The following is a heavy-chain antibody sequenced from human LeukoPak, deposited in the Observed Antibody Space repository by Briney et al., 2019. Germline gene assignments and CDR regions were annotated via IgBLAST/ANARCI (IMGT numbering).Heavy chain of an antibody. CDR3: ATVGPPSRLAYCGGDCSIDY. D-gene: IGHD2-21*02. CDR1: GYTFSNYG. J-gene: IGHJ4*02. Sequence: ASVKVSCKASGYTFSNYGMSWVRQAPGHGLEWMGWISGFNGHTKYSQKSQGRVTMTTDTSTSTAYMEVRSLRSDDTAVYYCATVGPPSRLAYCGGDCSIDYWGQGTLVTVSS. CDR2: ISGFNGHT. V-gene: IGHV1-18*04.